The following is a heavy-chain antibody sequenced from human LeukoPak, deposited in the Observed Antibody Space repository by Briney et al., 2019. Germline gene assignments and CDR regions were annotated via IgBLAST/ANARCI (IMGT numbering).Heavy chain of an antibody. V-gene: IGHV1-2*02. CDR1: GYTFTGYY. CDR3: ARIHTYYYDSSGYPLDY. D-gene: IGHD3-22*01. CDR2: INPNSGGT. J-gene: IGHJ4*02. Sequence: ASVKVSCKASGYTFTGYYMHWVRQAPGQGLEWMGWINPNSGGTNYAQKFRGRVTMTRDTSISTAYMELSRLRSDDTAVYYCARIHTYYYDSSGYPLDYWGQGTLVTVSS.